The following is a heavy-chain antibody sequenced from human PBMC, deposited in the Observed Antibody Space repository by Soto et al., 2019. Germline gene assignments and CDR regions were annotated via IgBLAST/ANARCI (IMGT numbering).Heavy chain of an antibody. J-gene: IGHJ6*02. V-gene: IGHV3-11*06. CDR1: GFTCSDYY. Sequence: GWSLRLSCAASGFTCSDYYLTWIRQGAGKGLEWLSHVSSTSSNTNYADSVKGRFTISRDNTNNSLYLQMNSLRVEDTAVYYCARYSGIYYPVDYYYGSDVWGQGTTVTVSS. CDR3: ARYSGIYYPVDYYYGSDV. D-gene: IGHD1-26*01. CDR2: VSSTSSNT.